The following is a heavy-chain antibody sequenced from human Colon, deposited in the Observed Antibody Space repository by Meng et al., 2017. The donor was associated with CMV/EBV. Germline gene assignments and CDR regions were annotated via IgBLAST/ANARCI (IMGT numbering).Heavy chain of an antibody. CDR3: ATDTSSNTPMDV. J-gene: IGHJ6*02. CDR1: GFTVTNNY. D-gene: IGHD2-2*01. V-gene: IGHV3-53*01. CDR2: IYSGGRP. Sequence: GGSLRLSCAASGFTVTNNYMTWVRQAPGKGLEWVSGIYSGGRPYYADSAKGRFTISRDSSKNTLYLQMNSLRAEDTAVYYCATDTSSNTPMDVWGQGTQVTVSS.